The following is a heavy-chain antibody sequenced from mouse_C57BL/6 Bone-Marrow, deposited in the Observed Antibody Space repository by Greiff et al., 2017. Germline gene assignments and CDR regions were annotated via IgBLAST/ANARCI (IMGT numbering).Heavy chain of an antibody. CDR1: GYTFTSYD. D-gene: IGHD2-4*01. Sequence: QVQLQQSGPELVKPGASVKLSCTASGYTFTSYDINWVKQRPGQGLEWIGWIYPRDGSTKYNEKFKGKATLRVEKSSRTDYMELSSLTSEDSAVYYCARSYDYDDYTMDYWGQGTSVTVSS. CDR3: ARSYDYDDYTMDY. J-gene: IGHJ4*01. CDR2: IYPRDGST. V-gene: IGHV1-85*01.